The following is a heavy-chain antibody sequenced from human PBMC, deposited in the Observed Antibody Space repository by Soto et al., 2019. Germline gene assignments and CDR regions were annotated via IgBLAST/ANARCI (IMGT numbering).Heavy chain of an antibody. Sequence: QVQLVQSGAEVKEPGASVKVSCKASGYIFTNFAMHWVRQAPGQRPEWMGWITAGNGNTKYSQNFQGRVTITRDTSASTIYMELNTLRSEDTAVYYCARGWAGIAPAGTRLDFWGQGNLVTVSS. CDR2: ITAGNGNT. D-gene: IGHD6-13*01. V-gene: IGHV1-3*01. CDR1: GYIFTNFA. CDR3: ARGWAGIAPAGTRLDF. J-gene: IGHJ4*02.